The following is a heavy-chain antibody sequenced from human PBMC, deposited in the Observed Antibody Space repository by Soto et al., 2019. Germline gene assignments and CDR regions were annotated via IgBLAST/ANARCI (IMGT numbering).Heavy chain of an antibody. CDR2: ISGSGGST. D-gene: IGHD3-22*01. J-gene: IGHJ4*02. CDR3: ARDSADDSSGYFFDY. V-gene: IGHV3-23*01. Sequence: SGFTFSSYAMSWVRQAPGKGLEWVSAISGSGGSTYYADSVKGRFTISRDNSKNTLYLQMNSLRAEDTAVYYCARDSADDSSGYFFDYWGQGTLVTVSS. CDR1: GFTFSSYA.